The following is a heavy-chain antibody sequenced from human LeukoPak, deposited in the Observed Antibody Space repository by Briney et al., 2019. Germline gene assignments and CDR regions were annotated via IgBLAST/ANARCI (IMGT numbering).Heavy chain of an antibody. Sequence: GASVKVSCKASGYTFTGYYMHWVRQAPGQGLEWMGWINPNGGGTNYAQKFQGRVTMTRDTSISTAYMELSRLRSDDTAVYYCARASEQLVALSYWGQGTLVTVSS. CDR3: ARASEQLVALSY. V-gene: IGHV1-2*02. CDR1: GYTFTGYY. CDR2: INPNGGGT. D-gene: IGHD6-6*01. J-gene: IGHJ4*02.